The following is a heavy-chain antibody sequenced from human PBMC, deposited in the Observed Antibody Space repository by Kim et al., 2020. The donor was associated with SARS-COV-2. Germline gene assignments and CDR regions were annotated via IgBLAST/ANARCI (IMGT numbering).Heavy chain of an antibody. CDR1: GGSISSYY. CDR3: ARGPYGGILGH. J-gene: IGHJ4*02. D-gene: IGHD2-15*01. CDR2: IYYSGST. V-gene: IGHV4-59*01. Sequence: SETLSLTCTVSGGSISSYYWSWIRQPPGKGLEWIGYIYYSGSTNYNPSFKSRVTIPVDTSKNQFSLKLSSVTAADTAAYYCARGPYGGILGHWGQGTLVT.